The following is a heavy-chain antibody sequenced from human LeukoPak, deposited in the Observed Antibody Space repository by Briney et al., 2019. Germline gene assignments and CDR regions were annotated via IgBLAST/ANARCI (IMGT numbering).Heavy chain of an antibody. CDR1: GFTFNSYW. D-gene: IGHD2-8*01. J-gene: IGHJ3*02. V-gene: IGHV3-74*01. CDR3: ARDRLTNDAFDI. Sequence: GGSLRLSCAASGFTFNSYWMHWVRQAPGKGLVWVSRINSDGSGTSDADFVKGRFTISRDNSKNTLYLQMNSLRAEDAAMYYCARDRLTNDAFDIWGQGTMVTVSS. CDR2: INSDGSGT.